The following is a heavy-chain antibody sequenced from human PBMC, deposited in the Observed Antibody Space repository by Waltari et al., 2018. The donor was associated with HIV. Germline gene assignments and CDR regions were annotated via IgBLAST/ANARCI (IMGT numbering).Heavy chain of an antibody. J-gene: IGHJ1*01. CDR3: VTLYKQSPLYSNF. Sequence: QVHLIQSAFDMKRPGASVTIACKVSGYPLSALSMQWVRQGPGHRLEWMGGFDPKNDKPVYSQRFWGRVSLAEDTSEDTAYLELNRLTSDDTAVYYCVTLYKQSPLYSNFWGQGTLVTVSP. V-gene: IGHV1-24*01. D-gene: IGHD2-15*01. CDR1: GYPLSALS. CDR2: FDPKNDKP.